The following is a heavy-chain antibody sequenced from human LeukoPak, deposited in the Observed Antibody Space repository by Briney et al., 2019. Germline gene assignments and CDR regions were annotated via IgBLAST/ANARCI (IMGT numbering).Heavy chain of an antibody. CDR3: ARDRQDYCSGGSCYQNWFDP. V-gene: IGHV4-4*02. J-gene: IGHJ5*02. Sequence: PSETLSLTCAVSGGSISSSNWWSWVRPPPGKGLEWIGEIYHSGSTNYNPSLKSRVTISVDKSKNQFSLKLSSVTAADTAVYYCARDRQDYCSGGSCYQNWFDPWGQGTLVTVSS. CDR2: IYHSGST. CDR1: GGSISSSNW. D-gene: IGHD2-15*01.